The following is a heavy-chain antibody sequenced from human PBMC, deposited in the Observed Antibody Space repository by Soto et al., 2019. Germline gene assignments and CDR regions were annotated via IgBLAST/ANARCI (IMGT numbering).Heavy chain of an antibody. J-gene: IGHJ4*02. Sequence: SETLSLTCTVSTDSSSVTNSYWGWIRQPPGKGLQWIGSSSYNGGTFYNPSLKGRVVISFDTSKKQSSLQVTSVTAADTAVYFCARHRIEVVWRGFDFWGQGSPVTVSS. D-gene: IGHD3-10*01. CDR1: TDSSSVTNSY. V-gene: IGHV4-39*01. CDR3: ARHRIEVVWRGFDF. CDR2: SSYNGGT.